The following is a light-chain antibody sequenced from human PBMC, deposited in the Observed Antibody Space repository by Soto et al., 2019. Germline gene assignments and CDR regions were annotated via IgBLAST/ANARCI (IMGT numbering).Light chain of an antibody. Sequence: QSALTRPASVSGSPGQSITISCTGTGSDVGGYDYVSWYQHHPGKAPKVMIYEVTNRPSGVSNRFSGSKSGNTASLTISGLLAEDEADYYCSSYTSSSTYVFGTGTKSPS. V-gene: IGLV2-14*01. J-gene: IGLJ1*01. CDR2: EVT. CDR1: GSDVGGYDY. CDR3: SSYTSSSTYV.